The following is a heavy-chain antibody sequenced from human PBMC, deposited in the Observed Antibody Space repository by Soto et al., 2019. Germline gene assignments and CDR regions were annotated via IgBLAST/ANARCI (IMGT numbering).Heavy chain of an antibody. CDR3: AGGSVYSSSWYYFDY. D-gene: IGHD6-13*01. V-gene: IGHV3-7*01. CDR2: IKQDGSEK. Sequence: EVQLVESGGGLVQPGGSLRLSCAASGFTFSSYWMSWVRQAPGKGLEWVANIKQDGSEKYYVDSVKGRFTISRDNAKNPLYLQMNSLRAGDTAVYYCAGGSVYSSSWYYFDYWGQGTLVTVSS. J-gene: IGHJ4*02. CDR1: GFTFSSYW.